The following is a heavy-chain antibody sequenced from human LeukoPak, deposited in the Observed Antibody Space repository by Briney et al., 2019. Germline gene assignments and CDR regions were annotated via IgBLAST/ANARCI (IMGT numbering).Heavy chain of an antibody. D-gene: IGHD6-25*01. Sequence: ASVKVSCKASGYTFTGYYIHWVRQAPGQGLEWMGWINPNSGGTSYARRFQGRVTMTRDTSISTAYMELSSLRSDDTAVYYCARPGYTSGWIRGDFSHCGLGTLVTVSS. CDR2: INPNSGGT. CDR3: ARPGYTSGWIRGDFSH. CDR1: GYTFTGYY. J-gene: IGHJ4*02. V-gene: IGHV1-2*02.